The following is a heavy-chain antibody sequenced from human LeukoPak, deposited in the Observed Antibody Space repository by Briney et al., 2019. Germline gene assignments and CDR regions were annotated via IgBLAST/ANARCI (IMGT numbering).Heavy chain of an antibody. Sequence: GGSLRLSCAASGFTFSSYAMHWVRQAPGKGLEYVSTISSNGGSTYYANSVKGRFTISRDNSKNTLYLQMGSLRAEDMAVYYCARLVGGSYSDYWGQGTLVTVSS. CDR1: GFTFSSYA. J-gene: IGHJ4*02. V-gene: IGHV3-64*01. CDR2: ISSNGGST. CDR3: ARLVGGSYSDY. D-gene: IGHD1-26*01.